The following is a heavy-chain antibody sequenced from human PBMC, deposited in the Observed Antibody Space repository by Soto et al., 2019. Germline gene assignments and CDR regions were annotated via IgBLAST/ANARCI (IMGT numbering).Heavy chain of an antibody. V-gene: IGHV3-21*01. D-gene: IGHD6-19*01. CDR1: GFTFSNYS. J-gene: IGHJ4*02. CDR2: ISSESTKI. Sequence: GGSLRLSCAASGFTFSNYSMTWVRQAPGKGLEWVSAISSESTKISYADSVKGRFTISRDNAHSSVFLLMRSLRAEDTAVYYCAKVWDQWLLEIDYWGQGCLVTVSS. CDR3: AKVWDQWLLEIDY.